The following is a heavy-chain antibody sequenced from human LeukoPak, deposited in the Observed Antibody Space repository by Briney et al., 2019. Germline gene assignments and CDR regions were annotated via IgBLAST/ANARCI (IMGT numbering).Heavy chain of an antibody. CDR1: GFTFSSYE. CDR3: ARDGVGADGIDY. CDR2: ISSSGSTI. Sequence: PGGSLRLSCAASGFTFSSYEMNWVRQAPGKGLEWLSYISSSGSTIYYADSVKGRFTVSGDNAKNSLYLQMNSLRAEDTAVYYCARDGVGADGIDYWGQGTLVTVS. V-gene: IGHV3-48*03. D-gene: IGHD1-26*01. J-gene: IGHJ4*02.